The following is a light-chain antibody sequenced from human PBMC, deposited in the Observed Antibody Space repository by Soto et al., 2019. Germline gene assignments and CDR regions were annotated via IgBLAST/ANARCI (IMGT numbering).Light chain of an antibody. CDR3: QQGYTAPIT. CDR1: QRISNY. Sequence: DIQMTQSPSSLSASVGDRVTITCRASQRISNYLNWYQQKPGKVPKLLIYGASSLQSGVPLRFSGSGSVTDFSLTISSLQPEDSAIYYCQQGYTAPITFGQGTRLEI. V-gene: IGKV1-39*01. CDR2: GAS. J-gene: IGKJ5*01.